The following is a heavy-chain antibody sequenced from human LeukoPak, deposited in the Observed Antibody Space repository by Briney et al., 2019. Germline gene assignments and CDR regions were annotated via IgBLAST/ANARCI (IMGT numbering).Heavy chain of an antibody. Sequence: GSLRLSCAASGFTFSSYGMHWVRQAPGKGLEWVAVIWYDGSNKYYADSVKGRFTISRDNSKNTLYLQMNRLRAEDTAVYYCAREDIVVVPAAMGEHYYYYYGMDVWGQGTTVTVSS. J-gene: IGHJ6*02. CDR1: GFTFSSYG. D-gene: IGHD2-2*01. CDR2: IWYDGSNK. CDR3: AREDIVVVPAAMGEHYYYYYGMDV. V-gene: IGHV3-33*01.